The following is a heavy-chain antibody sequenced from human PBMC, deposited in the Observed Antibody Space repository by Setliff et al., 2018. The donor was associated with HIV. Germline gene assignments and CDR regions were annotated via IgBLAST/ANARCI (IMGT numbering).Heavy chain of an antibody. CDR3: ARDTSGGY. D-gene: IGHD3-10*01. CDR2: IYYSGVT. V-gene: IGHV4-59*01. Sequence: ETLSLTCTVSGGSISSYYWSWIRQPPGKGLEWIGYIYYSGVTNYNPSLKSRVTISLDTSKNQFYLKLTSVTAADTAVYYCARDTSGGYWGQGTLVTVSS. CDR1: GGSISSYY. J-gene: IGHJ4*02.